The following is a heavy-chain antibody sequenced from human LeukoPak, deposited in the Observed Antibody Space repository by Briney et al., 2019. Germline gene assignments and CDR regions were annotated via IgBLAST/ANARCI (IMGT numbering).Heavy chain of an antibody. CDR3: AKVRSLGYCSSTSCLNWFDP. J-gene: IGHJ5*02. D-gene: IGHD2-2*01. Sequence: PGGSLRLSCAASGFTFSSYAMSWVRQAPGKGLEWVSAISGSGGSTYYADSVKGRFTISRDKSKNTLYLQMNSLRAEDTAVYYCAKVRSLGYCSSTSCLNWFDPWAREPWSPSLQ. CDR2: ISGSGGST. CDR1: GFTFSSYA. V-gene: IGHV3-23*01.